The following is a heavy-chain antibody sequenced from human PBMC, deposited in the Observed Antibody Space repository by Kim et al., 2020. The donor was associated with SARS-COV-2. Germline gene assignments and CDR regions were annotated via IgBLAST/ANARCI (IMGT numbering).Heavy chain of an antibody. CDR1: GGSFSGYY. CDR2: INHSGST. V-gene: IGHV4-34*01. CDR3: ARVPRYCSGGSCYARWFDP. D-gene: IGHD2-15*01. Sequence: SETLSLTCAVYGGSFSGYYWSWIRQPPGKGLEWIGEINHSGSTNYNPSLKSRVTISVDTSKNQFSLKRSSVTAADTAVYYCARVPRYCSGGSCYARWFDP. J-gene: IGHJ5*02.